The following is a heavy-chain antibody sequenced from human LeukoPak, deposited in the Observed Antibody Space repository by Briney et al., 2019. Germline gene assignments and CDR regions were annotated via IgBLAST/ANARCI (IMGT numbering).Heavy chain of an antibody. CDR3: ATGGGFYYGH. CDR1: GFTFTGYA. V-gene: IGHV3-33*08. Sequence: PGGSLRLSCTASGFTFTGYALHWVRQAPGKGLEWVAAAQGDGRLQYYADSVKGRFTISKDISKSTLYVQMNSLRAEDTAVYYCATGGGFYYGHWGQGTLVTVSS. J-gene: IGHJ4*02. CDR2: AQGDGRLQ. D-gene: IGHD3-22*01.